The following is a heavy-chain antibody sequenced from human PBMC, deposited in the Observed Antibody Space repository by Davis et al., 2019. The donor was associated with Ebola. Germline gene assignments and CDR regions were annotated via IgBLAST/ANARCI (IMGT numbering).Heavy chain of an antibody. J-gene: IGHJ3*02. D-gene: IGHD4-23*01. CDR3: ARPMTTVVTDAFDI. Sequence: GESLKISCAASGFTFSNYGLYWVRQAPGKGLEWVTFIRYDGSNKYYADSVKGRFTISRDNSKNTLFLQMNSLRAEDTAVYYCARPMTTVVTDAFDIWGQGTMVTISS. CDR2: IRYDGSNK. V-gene: IGHV3-30*02. CDR1: GFTFSNYG.